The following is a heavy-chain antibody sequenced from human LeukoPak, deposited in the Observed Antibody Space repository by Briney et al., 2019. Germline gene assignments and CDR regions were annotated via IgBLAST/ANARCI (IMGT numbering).Heavy chain of an antibody. D-gene: IGHD2-2*01. Sequence: ASVKVSCKASGYTFTSYGISWVRQAPGQGLEWMGWISAYNGNTNYAQKLQGRVTITADESTSTAYMELSSLRSEDTAVYYCARQEGCSSTSCYGDFDYWGQGTLVTVSS. J-gene: IGHJ4*02. CDR2: ISAYNGNT. CDR1: GYTFTSYG. V-gene: IGHV1-18*04. CDR3: ARQEGCSSTSCYGDFDY.